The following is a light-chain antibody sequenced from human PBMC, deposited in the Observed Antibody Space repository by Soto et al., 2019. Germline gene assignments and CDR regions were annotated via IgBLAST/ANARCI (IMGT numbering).Light chain of an antibody. J-gene: IGKJ1*01. Sequence: DIQMTQSPSTLSASVGDRVTVTCRASQSISSWLAWYHQKPGKAPKLLIYKASSLESGVPSRFSGSGSGTELTLTISRLEPDDFATYYCQQYNSPPWTFGQGTKVEIK. V-gene: IGKV1-5*03. CDR3: QQYNSPPWT. CDR2: KAS. CDR1: QSISSW.